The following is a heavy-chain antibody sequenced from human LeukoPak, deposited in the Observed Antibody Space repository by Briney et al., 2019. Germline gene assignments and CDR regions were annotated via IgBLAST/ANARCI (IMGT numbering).Heavy chain of an antibody. J-gene: IGHJ5*02. CDR1: GGSISSYY. V-gene: IGHV4-59*01. D-gene: IGHD3-22*01. CDR2: IYYSGST. CDR3: AGGGYDSSGYWFDP. Sequence: SETLSLTCTVSGGSISSYYWSWIRQPPGKGLEWIGYIYYSGSTNYNPSLKSRVTISVDTSKNQFSLKLSSVTAADTAVYYCAGGGYDSSGYWFDPWGQGTLVTVSS.